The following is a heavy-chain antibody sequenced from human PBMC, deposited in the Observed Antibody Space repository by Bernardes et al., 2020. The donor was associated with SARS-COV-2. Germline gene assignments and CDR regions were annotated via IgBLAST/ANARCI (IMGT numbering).Heavy chain of an antibody. CDR3: AREAGGYRYYYGLDV. CDR1: GGSIITSNDY. D-gene: IGHD2-8*02. Sequence: SETLSLTCTVSGGSIITSNDYWGGVRHPAGKGLEWIWTIYYSGITYYNASLKSRVTISVDTSKNQFSLKLSSVTAADTAVYFCAREAGGYRYYYGLDVWGQGTTVTVSS. J-gene: IGHJ6*02. V-gene: IGHV4-39*02. CDR2: IYYSGIT.